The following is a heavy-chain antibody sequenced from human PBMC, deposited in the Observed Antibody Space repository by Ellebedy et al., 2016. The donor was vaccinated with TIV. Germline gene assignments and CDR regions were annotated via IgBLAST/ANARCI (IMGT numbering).Heavy chain of an antibody. V-gene: IGHV1-18*04. CDR3: ARLVYDYSFSDY. CDR2: ISAYNGNT. J-gene: IGHJ4*02. CDR1: GYTFTTYY. D-gene: IGHD5/OR15-5a*01. Sequence: AASVKVSCKASGYTFTTYYMHWVRQAPGQGLEWMGWISAYNGNTNYAQKLQGRVTMTTDTSTSTAYMELRSLRSDDTAVYYCARLVYDYSFSDYWGQGTLVTVSS.